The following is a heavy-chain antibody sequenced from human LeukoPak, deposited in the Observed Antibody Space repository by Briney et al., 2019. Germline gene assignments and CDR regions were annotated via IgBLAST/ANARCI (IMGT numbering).Heavy chain of an antibody. V-gene: IGHV4-61*02. CDR3: ARDMRSAWLVRSGMDV. CDR1: GGSISSGSYY. Sequence: SETLSLTCTVSGGSISSGSYYWSWIRQPAGKGLEWIGRIYTSGSTNYNPSLKSRVTISVDTSKNQFSLKLSSVTAADTAVYYCARDMRSAWLVRSGMDVWGQGTTVTVSS. J-gene: IGHJ6*02. CDR2: IYTSGST. D-gene: IGHD6-19*01.